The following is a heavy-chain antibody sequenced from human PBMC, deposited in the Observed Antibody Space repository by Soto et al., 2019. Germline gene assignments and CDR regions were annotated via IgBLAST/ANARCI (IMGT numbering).Heavy chain of an antibody. CDR1: GGTYSNYA. D-gene: IGHD2-15*01. J-gene: IGHJ6*02. V-gene: IGHV1-69*13. CDR3: ARGVGASLMGYYYYGMDV. Sequence: GASVKVSCKASGGTYSNYAIAWVRQAHGQGFEWVGGLILPFGTPNYAQKFQGRVTISADESMTTVYMKLSGLTFEDTAVYYCARGVGASLMGYYYYGMDVWGQGTTVTVS. CDR2: LILPFGTP.